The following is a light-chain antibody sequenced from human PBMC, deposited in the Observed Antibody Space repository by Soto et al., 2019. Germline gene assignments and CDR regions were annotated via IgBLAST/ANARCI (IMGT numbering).Light chain of an antibody. J-gene: IGKJ5*01. CDR2: AAS. Sequence: QLTQSPSSLSASVGDRVTITCRASQGISSYLAWYQQKPGKAPKLLIYAASTLQSGVPSRFSGSGSGTDFTLTISSLQPEDFATYYCQQLNSYPRITFGQGTRLEIK. CDR1: QGISSY. V-gene: IGKV1-9*01. CDR3: QQLNSYPRIT.